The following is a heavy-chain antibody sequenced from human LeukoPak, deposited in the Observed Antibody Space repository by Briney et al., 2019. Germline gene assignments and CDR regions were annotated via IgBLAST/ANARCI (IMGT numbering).Heavy chain of an antibody. J-gene: IGHJ5*02. CDR1: GYTFTSYD. V-gene: IGHV1-8*01. Sequence: ASVKVSCKASGYTFTSYDINWVRQATGQGLEWMGWMNPNSGNTGYAQKFQGRVTMTRNTSISTAYMELSSLRSEDTAVYYCARAYDSSGEPSGFDPWGQGTLVTVSS. CDR3: ARAYDSSGEPSGFDP. CDR2: MNPNSGNT. D-gene: IGHD3-22*01.